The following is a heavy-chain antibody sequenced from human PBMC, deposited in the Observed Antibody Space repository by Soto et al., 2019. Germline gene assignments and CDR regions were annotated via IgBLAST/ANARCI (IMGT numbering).Heavy chain of an antibody. CDR1: GFTFSSYW. D-gene: IGHD3-3*01. V-gene: IGHV3-7*01. CDR3: ARDKTYYDFWRRVPDAFDI. J-gene: IGHJ3*02. Sequence: GGSLRLSCAASGFTFSSYWMSWVRQAPGKGLEWVANIKQDGSEKYYVDSVKGRFTISRDNAKNSLYLQMNSLRAEDTAVYYCARDKTYYDFWRRVPDAFDIWGQGTMVTVSS. CDR2: IKQDGSEK.